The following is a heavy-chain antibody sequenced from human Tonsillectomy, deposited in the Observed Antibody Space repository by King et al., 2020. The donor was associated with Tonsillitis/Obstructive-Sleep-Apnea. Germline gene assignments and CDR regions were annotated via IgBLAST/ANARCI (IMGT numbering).Heavy chain of an antibody. D-gene: IGHD3-3*01. CDR2: IYYSGST. CDR1: GGSISSSSYY. V-gene: IGHV4-39*01. CDR3: ARLGVRFLEFNPPFDY. J-gene: IGHJ4*02. Sequence: LQLQESGPGLVKPSETLSLTCTVSGGSISSSSYYWGWIRQPPGKGLEWIGSIYYSGSTYYNPSLKSRVTISVDTSKNQFSLKLSSVTAADTAVYYCARLGVRFLEFNPPFDYWGQGTLVTVSS.